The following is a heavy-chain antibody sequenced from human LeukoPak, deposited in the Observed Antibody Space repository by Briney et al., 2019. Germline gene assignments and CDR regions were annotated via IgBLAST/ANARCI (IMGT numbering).Heavy chain of an antibody. Sequence: GGSLRLSCAASGFTFSSYWMHWVRQAPGKGLVWVSRINSVGSSTTYADSVKGRFTISRDNAKNTLYLQMNSLRAEDTAVYYCARDHCSSTSCYLSAYYFDYWGQGTLVTVSS. D-gene: IGHD2-2*01. V-gene: IGHV3-74*01. CDR2: INSVGSST. J-gene: IGHJ4*02. CDR1: GFTFSSYW. CDR3: ARDHCSSTSCYLSAYYFDY.